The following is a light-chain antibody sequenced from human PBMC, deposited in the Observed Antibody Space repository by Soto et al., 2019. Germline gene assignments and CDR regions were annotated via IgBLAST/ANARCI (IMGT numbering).Light chain of an antibody. CDR1: QSVSSTY. Sequence: EIVLTQSPGTLSLSQGKRASLSCRASQSVSSTYLAWYQQKPGQAPRLLIYGACARATGIPDRSTCSGSGTDFTLTITRLEPEDFAVYYCQQYGGAVPWTFGQGAKVDIK. J-gene: IGKJ1*01. V-gene: IGKV3-20*01. CDR3: QQYGGAVPWT. CDR2: GAC.